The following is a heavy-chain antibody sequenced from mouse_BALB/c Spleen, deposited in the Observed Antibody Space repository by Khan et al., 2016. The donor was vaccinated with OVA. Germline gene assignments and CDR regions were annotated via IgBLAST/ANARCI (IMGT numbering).Heavy chain of an antibody. CDR2: ILACGGT. CDR3: ARLEDI. CDR1: GFSLTIYG. J-gene: IGHJ2*01. D-gene: IGHD1-3*01. V-gene: IGHV2-9*02. Sequence: QVQLLETGPGLVAPSHSPFITCTVSGFSLTIYGLHLVRHPLGKGLEWLGVILACGGTIYNSALMARLSIRKDNSKSQVFLKMNSLQTDDTAMYYCARLEDIWGQGTTLTVSS.